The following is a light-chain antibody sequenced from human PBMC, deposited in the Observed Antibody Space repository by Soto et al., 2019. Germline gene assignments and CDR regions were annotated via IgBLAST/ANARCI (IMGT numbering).Light chain of an antibody. V-gene: IGLV1-51*01. CDR2: DND. J-gene: IGLJ2*01. CDR3: GAWDSGLNVVI. Sequence: QSVLTQPPSVSAAPGQKVTISCSGSTSNIGSNYVSWYQHLPGAVPKLLIYDNDQRLLGIPDRFSPSKPETSATLDITGLETVDEADYCCGAWDSGLNVVIFGRGSKHTLL. CDR1: TSNIGSNY.